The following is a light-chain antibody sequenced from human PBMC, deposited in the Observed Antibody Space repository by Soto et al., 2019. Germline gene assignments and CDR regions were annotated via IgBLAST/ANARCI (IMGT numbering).Light chain of an antibody. CDR2: ENN. V-gene: IGLV1-51*02. Sequence: QSVLTQPPSVAAAPGQRVTISCSGSSSDIGRNYVSWYRHLPGTAPKLLIFENNKRPSGIPDRFSGSKSGTSATLGITGLQTGDEADYDYGTWDSSLTTYVFGTGTKVTVL. J-gene: IGLJ1*01. CDR1: SSDIGRNY. CDR3: GTWDSSLTTYV.